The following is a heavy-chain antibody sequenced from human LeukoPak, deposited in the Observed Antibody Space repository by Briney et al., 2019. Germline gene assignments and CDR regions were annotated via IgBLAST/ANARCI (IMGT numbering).Heavy chain of an antibody. Sequence: GGSLRLSCAASGFAFDFYWMTWVRQAPGKGLEWVANIKKDGSLTQSVDAVRGRFTVSRDNAKNSLYLQMNSLRADDTAVYYCVSLRVSTVRDSFDLWGQGTMVTVSS. D-gene: IGHD3-10*01. CDR3: VSLRVSTVRDSFDL. J-gene: IGHJ3*01. CDR1: GFAFDFYW. CDR2: IKKDGSLT. V-gene: IGHV3-7*01.